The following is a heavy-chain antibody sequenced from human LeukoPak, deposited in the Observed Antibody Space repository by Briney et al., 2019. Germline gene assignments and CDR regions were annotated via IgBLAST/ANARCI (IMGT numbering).Heavy chain of an antibody. D-gene: IGHD2-15*01. J-gene: IGHJ4*02. Sequence: GGSLRLSCAASGFTFSSYGMHWVRQAPGKGLEWVAVISYDGGNKYYADSVKGRFTISRDNSKNTLYLQMNSLRAEDTAVYYCAKWSVGGYCSGGSCPPFDYWGQGTLVTVSS. CDR3: AKWSVGGYCSGGSCPPFDY. CDR2: ISYDGGNK. CDR1: GFTFSSYG. V-gene: IGHV3-30*18.